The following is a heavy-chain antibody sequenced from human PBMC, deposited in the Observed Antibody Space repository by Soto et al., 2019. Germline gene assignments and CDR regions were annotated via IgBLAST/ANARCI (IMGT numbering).Heavy chain of an antibody. CDR3: AREGFTMVRGVMYYYYGMDV. CDR2: ISSSSSTI. Sequence: HPGGSLRLSCAASGFTFSSYSMNWVRQAPGKGLEWVSYISSSSSTIYYADSVKGRFTISRDNAKNSLYLQMNSLRDEDTAVYYCAREGFTMVRGVMYYYYGMDVWGQGTTVTVSS. D-gene: IGHD3-10*01. CDR1: GFTFSSYS. V-gene: IGHV3-48*02. J-gene: IGHJ6*02.